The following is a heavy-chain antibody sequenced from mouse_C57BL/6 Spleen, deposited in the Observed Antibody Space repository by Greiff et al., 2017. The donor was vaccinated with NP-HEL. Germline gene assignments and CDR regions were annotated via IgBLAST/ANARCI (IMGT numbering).Heavy chain of an antibody. D-gene: IGHD2-4*01. CDR3: AAYDYDGTSFAY. J-gene: IGHJ3*01. CDR2: ISYSGST. Sequence: EVQLVESGPGMVKPSQSLSLTCTVTGYSITSGYDWHWIRHFPGNKLEWMGYISYSGSTNYNPSLKSRISITHDTSKNHFFLKLNSVTTEDTATYYCAAYDYDGTSFAYWGQGTLVTVSA. CDR1: GYSITSGYD. V-gene: IGHV3-1*01.